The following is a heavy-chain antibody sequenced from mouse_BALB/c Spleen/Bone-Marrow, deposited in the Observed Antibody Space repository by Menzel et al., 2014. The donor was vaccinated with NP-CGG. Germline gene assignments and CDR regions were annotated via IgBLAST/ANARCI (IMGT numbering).Heavy chain of an antibody. CDR2: IWRGGRT. Sequence: VQLQQSGPGLVQPSQCLSITCTVSGSSLTSYGVNWVRQSPGKGLEWLGVIWRGGRTDYNAAFISRQSISKDNSKSXVIFKMNSLQADYTSIYYCARNPPPYRLYAIDYWGQGTSVTVSS. CDR1: GSSLTSYG. CDR3: ARNPPPYRLYAIDY. V-gene: IGHV2-4-1*01. J-gene: IGHJ4*01. D-gene: IGHD2-14*01.